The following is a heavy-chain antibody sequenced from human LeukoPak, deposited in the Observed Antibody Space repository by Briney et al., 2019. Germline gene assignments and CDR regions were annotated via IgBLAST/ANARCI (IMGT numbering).Heavy chain of an antibody. CDR2: IYYSGTT. V-gene: IGHV4-59*01. CDR1: GGSISSYY. Sequence: SETLSLTCTVSGGSISSYYWSWIWQPPGKGLEWIGYIYYSGTTSYNPSLKSRVAISVDTSKNQFSLKLSSVTAADTAVYYCARGLYYYYGMDVWGQGTTVTVSS. J-gene: IGHJ6*02. CDR3: ARGLYYYYGMDV.